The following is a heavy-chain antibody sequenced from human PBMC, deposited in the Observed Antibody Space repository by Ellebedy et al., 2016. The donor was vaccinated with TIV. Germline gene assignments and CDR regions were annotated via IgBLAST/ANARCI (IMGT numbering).Heavy chain of an antibody. V-gene: IGHV3-21*01. CDR2: ISTSSSYI. J-gene: IGHJ6*02. Sequence: GGSLRLSXAASGFTFNTYSMNWVRQAPGKGLEWVSSISTSSSYIYYGDSLRGRFTVSRDNAKNSLYLQMNSLRAEDTAVYYCARAIASPGGGMDVWGQGTTVTVSS. D-gene: IGHD6-13*01. CDR3: ARAIASPGGGMDV. CDR1: GFTFNTYS.